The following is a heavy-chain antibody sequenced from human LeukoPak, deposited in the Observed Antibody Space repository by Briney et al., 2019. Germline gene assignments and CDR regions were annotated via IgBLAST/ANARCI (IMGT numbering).Heavy chain of an antibody. CDR1: GLTFSSQG. CDR3: ASYRVSHGMDV. J-gene: IGHJ6*02. CDR2: IKGDGSEK. D-gene: IGHD1-26*01. V-gene: IGHV3-7*01. Sequence: PGRSLRLSCVASGLTFSSQGMHWVRQAPGKGLEWVANIKGDGSEKYHGDSVTGRFTISRDNAKNSLYLQMNSLRTEDTAIYYCASYRVSHGMDVWGQGTTVTVSS.